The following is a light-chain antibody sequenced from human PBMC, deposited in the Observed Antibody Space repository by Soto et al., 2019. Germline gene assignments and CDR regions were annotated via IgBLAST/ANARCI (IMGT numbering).Light chain of an antibody. CDR1: SGHSSYS. V-gene: IGLV4-69*01. Sequence: QLVLTQSPSASASLGASVKLTCTLSSGHSSYSIAWHQQQPEKGPRYLMKVSSDGSHNKGDGIPDRFSGSSSGAERYLTISSLQSEDEADYYCQTWGTGIHVVFGGGTKVTVL. CDR3: QTWGTGIHVV. CDR2: VSSDGSH. J-gene: IGLJ2*01.